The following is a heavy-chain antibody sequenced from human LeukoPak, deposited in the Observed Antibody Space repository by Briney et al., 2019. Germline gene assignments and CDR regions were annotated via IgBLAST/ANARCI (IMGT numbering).Heavy chain of an antibody. CDR1: GYTFPGYY. CDR3: ARVRVTGSYGLDLGH. J-gene: IGHJ4*02. V-gene: IGHV1-2*02. D-gene: IGHD3-10*01. CDR2: IDPNSGRT. Sequence: ASVKVSCKASGYTFPGYYMHWVRQAPGQPFEWMGWIDPNSGRTNYAQKFQGRVTMARDTSISTVYMDLSRLTSDDTAVYFCARVRVTGSYGLDLGHWGQGTLVTVSS.